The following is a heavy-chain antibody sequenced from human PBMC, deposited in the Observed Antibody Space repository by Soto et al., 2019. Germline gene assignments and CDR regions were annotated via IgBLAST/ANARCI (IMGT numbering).Heavy chain of an antibody. J-gene: IGHJ4*02. CDR2: IYYSGST. CDR1: GGSISSSSYY. D-gene: IGHD5-18*01. CDR3: ARLNVDTAMVAFDY. V-gene: IGHV4-39*01. Sequence: QLQLQESGPGLVKPSETLSLTCTVSGGSISSSSYYWGWIRQPPGKGLEWIGSIYYSGSTYYNPSLKSRVTISVDTSKNQFSLKLSSVTAADTAVYYCARLNVDTAMVAFDYWGQGTLVTVSS.